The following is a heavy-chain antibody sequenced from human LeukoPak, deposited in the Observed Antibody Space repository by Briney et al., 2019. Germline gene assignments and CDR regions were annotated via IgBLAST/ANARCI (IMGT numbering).Heavy chain of an antibody. D-gene: IGHD3-10*01. CDR2: IYYSGSI. Sequence: SQPLSLPCTVSGGSIRSGDYYWSWIRQPPGKALEWIGYIYYSGSIYYNPSLKSRVTISVDTSKNQFSLKLRSVNAPDTAVYYCARWAAGSGSYYSDPYYFDYWGQGTLVTVSS. CDR3: ARWAAGSGSYYSDPYYFDY. J-gene: IGHJ4*02. V-gene: IGHV4-30-4*01. CDR1: GGSIRSGDYY.